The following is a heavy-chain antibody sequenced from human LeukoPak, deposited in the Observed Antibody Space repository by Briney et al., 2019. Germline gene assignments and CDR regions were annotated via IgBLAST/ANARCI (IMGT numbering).Heavy chain of an antibody. D-gene: IGHD3-22*01. CDR3: ARVPRVVVMGSHDAFDI. CDR1: GFTFTSSA. CDR2: IVVGSGNT. J-gene: IGHJ3*02. Sequence: GTSVKVSCKASGFTFTSSAMQWVRQARGQRLEWIGWIVVGSGNTNYAQKFQERVTITRDMSTSTAYMELSRLRSDDTAVYYCARVPRVVVMGSHDAFDIWGQGTMVTVSS. V-gene: IGHV1-58*02.